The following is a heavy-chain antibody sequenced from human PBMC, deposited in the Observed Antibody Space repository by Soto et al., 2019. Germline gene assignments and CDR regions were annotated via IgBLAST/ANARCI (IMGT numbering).Heavy chain of an antibody. J-gene: IGHJ4*02. V-gene: IGHV1-2*04. D-gene: IGHD6-6*01. CDR3: ARGPHRLYSSSSLTAPTDY. Sequence: ASVKVFCKASGYTFTGYYMHWVRQAPGQGLEWMGWINPNSGGTNYAQKFQGWVTMTRDTSISTAYMELSRLRSDDTAVYYCARGPHRLYSSSSLTAPTDYWGQGTLVTVSS. CDR1: GYTFTGYY. CDR2: INPNSGGT.